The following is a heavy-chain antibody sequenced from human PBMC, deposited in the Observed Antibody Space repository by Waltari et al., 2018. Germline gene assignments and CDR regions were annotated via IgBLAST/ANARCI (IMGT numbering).Heavy chain of an antibody. D-gene: IGHD6-19*01. Sequence: QVHLQDSGPALVKASETLSLACSVSAGSILNYFWNWIRQSPGKGLSLIGYIHHSGGTKCNPSLKSRVSMSVDTSMSQFSLGLTSGTAADTAVDYCARWDSSGRFYADWGQGTPVIVSS. CDR2: IHHSGGT. V-gene: IGHV4-59*08. CDR3: ARWDSSGRFYAD. J-gene: IGHJ4*02. CDR1: AGSILNYF.